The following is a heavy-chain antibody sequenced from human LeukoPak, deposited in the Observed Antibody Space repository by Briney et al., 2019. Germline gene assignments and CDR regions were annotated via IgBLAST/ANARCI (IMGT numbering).Heavy chain of an antibody. CDR3: ARGQGVYCSTANCYPWFDP. CDR1: GYTFTNYY. Sequence: ASVKVSCKASGYTFTNYYIHWVRQAPGQGLEWMGIFNPTSDYTSNARKFQGRVTMTRDTSTSTVYMELHSLRSDDTAVYYCARGQGVYCSTANCYPWFDPWGQGTLVTVSS. V-gene: IGHV1-46*01. J-gene: IGHJ5*02. CDR2: FNPTSDYT. D-gene: IGHD2-2*01.